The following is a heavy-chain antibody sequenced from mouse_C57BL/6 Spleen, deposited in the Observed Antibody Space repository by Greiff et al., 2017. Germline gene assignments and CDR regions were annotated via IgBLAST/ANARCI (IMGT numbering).Heavy chain of an antibody. V-gene: IGHV1-26*01. J-gene: IGHJ4*01. D-gene: IGHD2-4*01. CDR3: ARGDYDVSDAMDY. CDR1: GYTFTDYY. Sequence: VQLQQSGPELVKPGASVKMSCKASGYTFTDYYMNWVKQSHGKSLEWIGDINPNNGGTSYNQKFKGKATLTVDKSSSTAYMELRSLTSEDSAVYYCARGDYDVSDAMDYWGQGTSVTVSS. CDR2: INPNNGGT.